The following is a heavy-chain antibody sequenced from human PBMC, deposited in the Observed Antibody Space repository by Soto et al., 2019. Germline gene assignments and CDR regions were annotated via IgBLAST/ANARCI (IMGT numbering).Heavy chain of an antibody. V-gene: IGHV3-30*18. D-gene: IGHD6-19*01. Sequence: QVQLVESGGGVVQPGRSLRLSCAASGFTFSSYGMHWVRQAPGKGLEWVAVISYDGSNKYYADSVKGRFTISRDNSKKTLYLQMNSLRAEDTAVYYCAKEKSVAGTAPLFPWGQGTLVTVSS. J-gene: IGHJ5*02. CDR3: AKEKSVAGTAPLFP. CDR1: GFTFSSYG. CDR2: ISYDGSNK.